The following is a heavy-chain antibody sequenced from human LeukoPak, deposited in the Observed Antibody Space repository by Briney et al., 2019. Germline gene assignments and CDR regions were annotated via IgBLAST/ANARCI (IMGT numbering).Heavy chain of an antibody. CDR3: AKDRYYYDSSGYFY. J-gene: IGHJ4*02. V-gene: IGHV3-30*02. CDR2: IRYDGSNK. D-gene: IGHD3-22*01. Sequence: GGSLRLSCAASGFTFSSYGMQWVRQAPGKGREWVAFIRYDGSNKYYADSVKGRFTISRDNSKNTLYLQMNSLRAEDTAVYYCAKDRYYYDSSGYFYWGQGTLVTVSS. CDR1: GFTFSSYG.